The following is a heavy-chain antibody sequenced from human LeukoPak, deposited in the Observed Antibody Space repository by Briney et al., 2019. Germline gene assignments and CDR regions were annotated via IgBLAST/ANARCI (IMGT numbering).Heavy chain of an antibody. D-gene: IGHD1-14*01. CDR1: GDSMNSYY. CDR2: IHASGIT. CDR3: ASYRSQNYYYYYMDV. V-gene: IGHV4-4*07. J-gene: IGHJ6*03. Sequence: SETLSLTCTVSGDSMNSYYWSWVRQSAEKGLEWIGRIHASGITNYSPSLKSRVTISVDTSKNQFSLKLSSVTAADTAVYYCASYRSQNYYYYYMDVWGKGTTVTVSS.